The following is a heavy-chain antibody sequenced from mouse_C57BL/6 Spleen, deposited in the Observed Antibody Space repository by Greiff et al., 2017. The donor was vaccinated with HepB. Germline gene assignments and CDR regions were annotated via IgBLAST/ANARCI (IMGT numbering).Heavy chain of an antibody. CDR3: ARGEYYYGSSPRFAY. V-gene: IGHV3-6*01. Sequence: GSGPCLVKPFQSLSLTCSFTGYSITSGYYWDWIRQFPGKKLVRIGYIRYDGSNNYNPSLKNRIPITRDTSKNQVFLKLNSVTTEDTATYYCARGEYYYGSSPRFAYWGQGTLVTVSA. D-gene: IGHD1-1*01. CDR2: IRYDGSN. CDR1: GYSITSGYY. J-gene: IGHJ3*01.